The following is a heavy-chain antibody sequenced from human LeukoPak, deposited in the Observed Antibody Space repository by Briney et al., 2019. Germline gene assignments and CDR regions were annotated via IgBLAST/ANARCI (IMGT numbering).Heavy chain of an antibody. Sequence: SETLSLTCAVSGGSISSSNWWSWVRQPPGKGLEWIGEINHSGSTNYNPSLKSRVTMSVDTSKHQFSLKLSSVTAADTAVYYCARLPYCSGGSCYFDYWGQGTLVTVSS. CDR2: INHSGST. V-gene: IGHV4-4*02. CDR1: GGSISSSNW. D-gene: IGHD2-15*01. CDR3: ARLPYCSGGSCYFDY. J-gene: IGHJ4*02.